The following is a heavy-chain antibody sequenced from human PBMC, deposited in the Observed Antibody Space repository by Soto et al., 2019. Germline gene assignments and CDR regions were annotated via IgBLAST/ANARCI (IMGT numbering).Heavy chain of an antibody. Sequence: VQLLESGGGLVQPGGSLRLSCATSGFTFTAYDLTWVRQAPGKGLDWVSGISPSGDTTYYADSVKGRFTISRDKSKTVVYLQMNRLRGGDTAVFYCAFQGNGNPFYWGQGTLVIVSS. CDR1: GFTFTAYD. V-gene: IGHV3-23*01. J-gene: IGHJ4*02. D-gene: IGHD1-1*01. CDR2: ISPSGDTT. CDR3: AFQGNGNPFY.